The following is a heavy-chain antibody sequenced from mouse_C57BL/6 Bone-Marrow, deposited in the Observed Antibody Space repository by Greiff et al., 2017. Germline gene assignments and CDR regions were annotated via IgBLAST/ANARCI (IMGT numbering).Heavy chain of an antibody. CDR2: IYPRDGST. Sequence: QVQLKESGPELVKPGASVKLSCKASGYTFTSYDINWVKQRPGQGLEGIGWIYPRDGSTKYNEKLKGKATLTVEPSSSTAYMELHSMTSEDSAVYFCARLEFDGSSGDWYFDVWGTGTTVTVSS. V-gene: IGHV1-85*01. CDR3: ARLEFDGSSGDWYFDV. CDR1: GYTFTSYD. D-gene: IGHD1-1*01. J-gene: IGHJ1*03.